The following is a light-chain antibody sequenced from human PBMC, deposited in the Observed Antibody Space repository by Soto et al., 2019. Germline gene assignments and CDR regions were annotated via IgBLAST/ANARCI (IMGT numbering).Light chain of an antibody. CDR1: SSNIGSNT. J-gene: IGLJ2*01. V-gene: IGLV1-44*01. Sequence: QSVLTQPPSASGTPGQRVTISCSGSSSNIGSNTVNWYQQLPRTAPKLLIYSNNQRPSGVPDRFSGPKSGTSASLAISGLESEDEADYYCAAWDDSLNSVVFGGGTKLTVL. CDR2: SNN. CDR3: AAWDDSLNSVV.